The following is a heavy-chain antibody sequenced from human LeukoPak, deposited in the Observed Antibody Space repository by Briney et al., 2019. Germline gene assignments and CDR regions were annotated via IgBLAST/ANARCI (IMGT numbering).Heavy chain of an antibody. CDR3: ARLGCSSTSCYAGNWFDP. CDR1: GYSFTSYW. J-gene: IGHJ5*02. Sequence: GESLRISCKGSGYSFTSYWIGWVRQMPGKGLEWMGIIHPGDSDTRYSPSFQGQVTISADKSISTAYLQWSSLKASDTAMYYCARLGCSSTSCYAGNWFDPWGQGTLVTVSS. CDR2: IHPGDSDT. V-gene: IGHV5-51*01. D-gene: IGHD2-2*01.